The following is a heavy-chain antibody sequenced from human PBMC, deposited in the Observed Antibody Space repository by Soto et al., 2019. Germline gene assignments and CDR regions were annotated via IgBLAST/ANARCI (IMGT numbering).Heavy chain of an antibody. CDR3: ARAVAAAGSRWFAP. J-gene: IGHJ5*02. V-gene: IGHV4-59*01. Sequence: SQTRSVASTVGEDCRSRWSRSWFQQPPGKGLEWIGYIYYSGSTSCNPSLKSRVTISVDAAKNQFSLKLSSVTAADTAVYYCARAVAAAGSRWFAPWGQGTVVNVS. D-gene: IGHD6-13*01. CDR2: IYYSGST. CDR1: EDCRSRWS.